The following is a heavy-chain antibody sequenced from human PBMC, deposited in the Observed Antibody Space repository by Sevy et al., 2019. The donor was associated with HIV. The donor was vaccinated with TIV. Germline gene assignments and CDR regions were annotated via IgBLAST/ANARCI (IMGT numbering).Heavy chain of an antibody. J-gene: IGHJ4*02. CDR1: GFTFDDYA. CDR3: AKEYSGYDYSSPFDY. CDR2: ISWNSGSI. V-gene: IGHV3-9*01. Sequence: GGSLRLSCAASGFTFDDYAMHWVRQAPGKGLEWVSGISWNSGSIGYADSVKGRFTISRDNAKNSLYLQMNGLRAEDTALYYCAKEYSGYDYSSPFDYWGQGTLVTVSS. D-gene: IGHD5-12*01.